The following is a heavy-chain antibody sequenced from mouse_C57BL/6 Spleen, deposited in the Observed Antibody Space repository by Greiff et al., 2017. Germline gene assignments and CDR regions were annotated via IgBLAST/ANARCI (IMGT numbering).Heavy chain of an antibody. V-gene: IGHV1-63*01. J-gene: IGHJ2*01. D-gene: IGHD2-1*01. CDR1: GYTFTNYW. Sequence: QVQLQQSGAELVRPGTSVKMSCKASGYTFTNYWIGWAKQRPGHGLEWSGDIYPGGGYTNYNEKFKGKATLTADKSSSTAYMQFISLTSEDSAIYYCARGGNLYYFDYWGQGTTLTVSS. CDR3: ARGGNLYYFDY. CDR2: IYPGGGYT.